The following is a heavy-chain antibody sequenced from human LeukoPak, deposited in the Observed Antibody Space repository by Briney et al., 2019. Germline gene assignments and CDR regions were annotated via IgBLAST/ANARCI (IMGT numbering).Heavy chain of an antibody. CDR2: ISYDGSNK. V-gene: IGHV3-30-3*01. CDR1: GFTFSSYA. D-gene: IGHD6-13*01. CDR3: ASAIAAAGKDKSDY. J-gene: IGHJ4*02. Sequence: GRSLRLSCAASGFTFSSYAMHWVRQAPGKGLEWVAVISYDGSNKYYADSVKGRFTISRDNSKNTPYLQMNSLRAEDTAVYYCASAIAAAGKDKSDYWGQGTLVTVSS.